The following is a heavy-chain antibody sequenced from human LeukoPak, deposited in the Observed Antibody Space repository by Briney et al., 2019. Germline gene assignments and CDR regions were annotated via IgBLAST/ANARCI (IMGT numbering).Heavy chain of an antibody. V-gene: IGHV4-39*01. CDR1: GGSISSSSYY. Sequence: PSETLSLTCTVSGGSISSSSYYWGWIRQPPGKGLEWIGSIYYSGSTCYNPSLKSRVTISVDTSKNQFSLKLSSVTAADTAVYYCARHKGGSGYYTGVWFDPWGQGTLVTVSS. J-gene: IGHJ5*02. CDR3: ARHKGGSGYYTGVWFDP. CDR2: IYYSGST. D-gene: IGHD3-3*01.